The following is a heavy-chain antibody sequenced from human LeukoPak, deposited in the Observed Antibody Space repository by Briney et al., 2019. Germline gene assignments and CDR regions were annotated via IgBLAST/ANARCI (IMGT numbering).Heavy chain of an antibody. J-gene: IGHJ4*02. CDR3: AREAGNTISN. CDR1: GGSIGSYY. CDR2: IYYSGST. Sequence: SETLSLTCTVSGGSIGSYYWSWIRQPPGKGLEWIGYIYYSGSTNYNPSLKSRVTISVDTSKNQFSLKLSSVTAADTAVYYCAREAGNTISNWGQGTLVTVSS. V-gene: IGHV4-59*01. D-gene: IGHD3-9*01.